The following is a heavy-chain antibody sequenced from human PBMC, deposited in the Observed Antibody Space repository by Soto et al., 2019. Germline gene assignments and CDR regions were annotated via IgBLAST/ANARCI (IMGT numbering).Heavy chain of an antibody. D-gene: IGHD5-12*01. Sequence: PSETLSLTCAVSGGSISSSDWWGCVRQPPGKGREWIGEIYHSGSTNYNPSLKSRVTISVDKSKNQFSLKLSSVTAADTAVYYCARSDVDIVATTNYYYYGMDVWGQGTTVTVS. V-gene: IGHV4-4*02. J-gene: IGHJ6*02. CDR2: IYHSGST. CDR3: ARSDVDIVATTNYYYYGMDV. CDR1: GGSISSSDW.